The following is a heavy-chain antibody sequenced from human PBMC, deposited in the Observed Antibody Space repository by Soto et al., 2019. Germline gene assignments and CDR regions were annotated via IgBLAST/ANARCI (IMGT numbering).Heavy chain of an antibody. CDR2: IYFSGST. V-gene: IGHV4-39*01. CDR3: VGSGRWETPQDY. D-gene: IGHD1-26*01. Sequence: PSETLSLTCTVSGVSLTSSSYYWGWIRQPPGKGLEWIGSIYFSGSTYYSPSLKSRVTLSADTSRYQFSLTMNSLTATDTAVYYCVGSGRWETPQDYWGRGTLVTVSS. J-gene: IGHJ4*02. CDR1: GVSLTSSSYY.